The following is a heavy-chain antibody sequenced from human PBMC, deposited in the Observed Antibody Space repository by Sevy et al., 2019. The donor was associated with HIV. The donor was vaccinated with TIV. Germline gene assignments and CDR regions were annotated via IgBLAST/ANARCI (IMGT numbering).Heavy chain of an antibody. D-gene: IGHD1-26*01. CDR3: AKDQPKWELLGGFDY. CDR1: GFTFSSYA. Sequence: GGSLRLSCAASGFTFSSYAMSWVRQAPGKGLEWVSAISGSGGSTYYADSVKGRFPISRDNSKNTLYLQMNSLRAEDTAVYYCAKDQPKWELLGGFDYWGQGTLVTVSS. V-gene: IGHV3-23*01. J-gene: IGHJ4*02. CDR2: ISGSGGST.